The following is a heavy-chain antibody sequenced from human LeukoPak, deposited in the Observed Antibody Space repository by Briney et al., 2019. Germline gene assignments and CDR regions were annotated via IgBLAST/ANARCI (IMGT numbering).Heavy chain of an antibody. Sequence: PGGSLRLSCAASGFTFSSYCMNWVRQAPGKGLEWVSSISSSSSYIYYADSVKGRSTISRDNAKNSLYLQMNSLRAEDTAVYYCARFPSNYYGSGSYYRYFDLWGRGTLVTVSS. CDR2: ISSSSSYI. D-gene: IGHD3-10*01. CDR3: ARFPSNYYGSGSYYRYFDL. CDR1: GFTFSSYC. J-gene: IGHJ2*01. V-gene: IGHV3-21*01.